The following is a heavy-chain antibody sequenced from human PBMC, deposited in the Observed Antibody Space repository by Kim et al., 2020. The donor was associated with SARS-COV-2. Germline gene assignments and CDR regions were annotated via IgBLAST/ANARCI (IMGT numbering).Heavy chain of an antibody. CDR1: GGTFSSYA. Sequence: SVKVSCKASGGTFSSYAISWVRQAPGQGLEWMGGIIPIFGTANYAQKFQGRVTITADESTSTAYMELSSLRSEDTAVYYCARDGRITMGRWFDPWGQGTLVTVSS. J-gene: IGHJ5*02. V-gene: IGHV1-69*13. CDR3: ARDGRITMGRWFDP. CDR2: IIPIFGTA. D-gene: IGHD3-10*01.